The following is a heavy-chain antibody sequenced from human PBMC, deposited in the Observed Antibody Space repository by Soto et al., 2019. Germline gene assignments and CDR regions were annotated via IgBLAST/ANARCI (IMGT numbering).Heavy chain of an antibody. V-gene: IGHV3-66*01. CDR3: ARALRAYYYYYMDV. J-gene: IGHJ6*03. D-gene: IGHD1-26*01. CDR2: IYSGGST. Sequence: PGGSLRLSCAASGFTVSSNYMSWVRQAPGKGLEWVSVIYSGGSTYYADSVKGRFTISRDNSKNTLYLQMNSLRAEDTAVYYCARALRAYYYYYMDVWGKGTTVTVSS. CDR1: GFTVSSNY.